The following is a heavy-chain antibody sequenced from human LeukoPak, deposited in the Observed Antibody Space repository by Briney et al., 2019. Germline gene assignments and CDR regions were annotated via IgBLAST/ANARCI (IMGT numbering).Heavy chain of an antibody. J-gene: IGHJ5*02. Sequence: SETLSLTCAVCGGPFSGYYWSWIRQPPGKGLEWMGEINHSGSTNCNPSLKSRVTISVDTSKNQFSLKRSRVTAADTAVYYCASLAAAGTRDWFDPWGQGTLVTVS. CDR1: GGPFSGYY. CDR3: ASLAAAGTRDWFDP. D-gene: IGHD6-13*01. CDR2: INHSGST. V-gene: IGHV4-34*01.